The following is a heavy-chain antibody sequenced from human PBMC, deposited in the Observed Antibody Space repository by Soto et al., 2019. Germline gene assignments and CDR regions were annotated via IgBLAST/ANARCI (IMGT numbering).Heavy chain of an antibody. V-gene: IGHV1-3*01. CDR3: ARVTGYYYVDY. Sequence: ASVKVSCKASGYTFTSYALHWVRQAPRQRLEWMGWINAGNGNTKYSQKFQGRVTITRDTSASTAYMELSSLRSEDTAVYYCARVTGYYYVDYWGQGTLVTVSS. J-gene: IGHJ4*02. D-gene: IGHD3-9*01. CDR2: INAGNGNT. CDR1: GYTFTSYA.